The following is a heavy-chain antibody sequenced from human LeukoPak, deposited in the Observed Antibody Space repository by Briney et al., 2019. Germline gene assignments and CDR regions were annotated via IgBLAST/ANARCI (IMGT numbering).Heavy chain of an antibody. CDR3: ARGGTYYYYYYMDV. Sequence: PGGSLRLSCAASGFTFSSYWTHWVRQAPGKGLMWVSRIDRAGTTTQYADAVKGRFTISRDNAKNTLYLQMNSLRVEDTAVYYCARGGTYYYYYYMDVWGKGTTVTVSS. CDR2: IDRAGTTT. CDR1: GFTFSSYW. J-gene: IGHJ6*03. V-gene: IGHV3-74*03.